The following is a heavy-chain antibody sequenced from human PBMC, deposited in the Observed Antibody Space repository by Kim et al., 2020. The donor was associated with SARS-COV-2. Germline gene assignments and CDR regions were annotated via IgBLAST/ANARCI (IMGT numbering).Heavy chain of an antibody. Sequence: SETLSLTCTVSGGSISSYYWSWIRQPPGKGLEWIGYIYYSGSTNYNPSLKSRVTISVDTSKNQFSLKLSSVTAADTAVYYCARVMATYGAFDIWGQGTMVTVSS. V-gene: IGHV4-59*01. D-gene: IGHD5-12*01. CDR1: GGSISSYY. J-gene: IGHJ3*02. CDR3: ARVMATYGAFDI. CDR2: IYYSGST.